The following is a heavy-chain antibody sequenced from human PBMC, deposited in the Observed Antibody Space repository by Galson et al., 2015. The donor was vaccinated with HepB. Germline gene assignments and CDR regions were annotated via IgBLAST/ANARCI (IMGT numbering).Heavy chain of an antibody. CDR2: ISYDGTFK. V-gene: IGHV3-30-3*01. Sequence: SLRLSCAASGFSFRSFAMHWVRQAPGKGLEWVAGISYDGTFKYYSDSVEGQFTISRDNSKSMLYVQMSNLRVEDTAVYYCARGTGEFDYWGQGTLVSVSS. CDR3: ARGTGEFDY. CDR1: GFSFRSFA. D-gene: IGHD3/OR15-3a*01. J-gene: IGHJ4*02.